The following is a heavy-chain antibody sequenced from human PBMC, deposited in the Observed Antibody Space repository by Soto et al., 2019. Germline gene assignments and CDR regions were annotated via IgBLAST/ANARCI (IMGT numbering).Heavy chain of an antibody. CDR3: VRTAFFECFGDHRVVHSGPTRRASDL. J-gene: IGHJ2*01. CDR1: C. Sequence: CRRLLHQAPGKCLEWIGYVYYTGSTYYNPSLMSRLTISVDTSTNQFSLKLTSVTAAETAVYYCVRTAFFECFGDHRVVHSGPTRRASDL. D-gene: IGHD3-10*01. CDR2: VYYTGST. V-gene: IGHV4-30-4*01.